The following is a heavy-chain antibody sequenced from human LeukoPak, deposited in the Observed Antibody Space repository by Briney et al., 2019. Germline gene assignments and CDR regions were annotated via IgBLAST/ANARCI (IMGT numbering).Heavy chain of an antibody. CDR1: GFTFSSYS. CDR3: ARDGAMAGAFDI. J-gene: IGHJ3*02. D-gene: IGHD5-18*01. V-gene: IGHV3-21*01. Sequence: GGSLRLSCAASGFTFSSYSMNWVRQAPGKGLEWVSSISSSSSHIYYADSVKGRFTISRDNAKNSLYLQMNSLRAEDTAVYYCARDGAMAGAFDIWGQGTMVTVSS. CDR2: ISSSSSHI.